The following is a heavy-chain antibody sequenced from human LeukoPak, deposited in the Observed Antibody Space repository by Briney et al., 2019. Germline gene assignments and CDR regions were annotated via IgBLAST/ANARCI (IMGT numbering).Heavy chain of an antibody. CDR2: IKEDGSEK. CDR3: ASDTSWVAVDV. D-gene: IGHD2-2*01. CDR1: GLTLSKSW. V-gene: IGHV3-7*01. Sequence: GGSLRLSCAASGLTLSKSWMSWVRQAPGQGLEWVAAIKEDGSEKDYVDSVKGRFTISRDNAKNSLDLQMNSLRAEDTAGYYCASDTSWVAVDVWGQGTSVSVSS. J-gene: IGHJ6*02.